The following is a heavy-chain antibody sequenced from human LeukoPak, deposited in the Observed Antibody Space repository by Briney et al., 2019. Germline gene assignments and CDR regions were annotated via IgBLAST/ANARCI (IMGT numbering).Heavy chain of an antibody. J-gene: IGHJ4*02. CDR3: AKASTKTYYSSPPGYFDY. D-gene: IGHD4-11*01. Sequence: QTGGSLRLSCAASGFTFSSYSMNWVRQAPGKGLEWVSAISGSGGSTYYADSVKGRFTISRDNSKNTLYLQMNSLRAEDTAVYYCAKASTKTYYSSPPGYFDYWGQGTLVTVSS. CDR1: GFTFSSYS. V-gene: IGHV3-23*01. CDR2: ISGSGGST.